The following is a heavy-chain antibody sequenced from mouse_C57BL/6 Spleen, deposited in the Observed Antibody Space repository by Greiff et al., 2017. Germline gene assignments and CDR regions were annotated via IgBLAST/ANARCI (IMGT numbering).Heavy chain of an antibody. J-gene: IGHJ3*01. Sequence: LQQSGAGLVKPGGSLKLSCAASGFTFSSYAMSWVRQTPEKRLEWVAYISSGGDYIYYADTVKRRFTISRDNARNTLYLQMSSLKSEDTAMYYCTRDRDYGPFAYWGQGTLVTVSA. V-gene: IGHV5-9-1*02. CDR1: GFTFSSYA. CDR2: ISSGGDYI. CDR3: TRDRDYGPFAY. D-gene: IGHD2-4*01.